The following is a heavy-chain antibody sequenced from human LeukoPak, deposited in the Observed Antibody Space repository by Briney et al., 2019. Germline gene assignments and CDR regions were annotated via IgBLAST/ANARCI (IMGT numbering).Heavy chain of an antibody. V-gene: IGHV6-1*01. Sequence: SQTLSLTCAISGDSVSGNSVVWNWIRQSPSRGLEWLGRTYYRSKWYSSYAPSVRSRITINPDASRNHLSPQLNSVTPEDTAVYYCARENPRGVGGAMGDFDYWGQGTLVTVSS. CDR2: TYYRSKWYS. J-gene: IGHJ4*02. CDR3: ARENPRGVGGAMGDFDY. D-gene: IGHD3-16*01. CDR1: GDSVSGNSVV.